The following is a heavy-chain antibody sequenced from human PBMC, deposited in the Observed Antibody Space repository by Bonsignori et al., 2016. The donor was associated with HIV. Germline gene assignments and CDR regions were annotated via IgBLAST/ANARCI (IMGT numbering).Heavy chain of an antibody. CDR2: IKKDGSEA. D-gene: IGHD2-21*01. Sequence: WIRQPPGKGLEWVANIKKDGSEAHYGDSVEGRFTISRDNAQNSLYLQLNSLRDEDSAIYYCVRVSRSRYCVGTSCYGGIYYYYYFMDVWGRGTTVTVSS. J-gene: IGHJ6*03. V-gene: IGHV3-7*03. CDR3: VRVSRSRYCVGTSCYGGIYYYYYFMDV.